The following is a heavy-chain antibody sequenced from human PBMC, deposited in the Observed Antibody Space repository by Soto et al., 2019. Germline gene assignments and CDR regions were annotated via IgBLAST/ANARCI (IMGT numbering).Heavy chain of an antibody. V-gene: IGHV1-2*02. Sequence: QVQLVQSGAEVKRPGASVKVSCKASGYTLTDNYMHWVREAPGQGLEWMGWINPNGGTNYAQKFHGRVTMTRDTSISTAYTELSRLRSDDTAVYYCARSLTTLTTLLDYWGQGTLVTVSS. J-gene: IGHJ4*02. CDR3: ARSLTTLTTLLDY. CDR1: GYTLTDNY. D-gene: IGHD4-17*01. CDR2: INPNGGT.